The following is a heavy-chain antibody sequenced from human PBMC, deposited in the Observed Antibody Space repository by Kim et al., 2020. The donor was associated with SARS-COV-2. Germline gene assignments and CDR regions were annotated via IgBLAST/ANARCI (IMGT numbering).Heavy chain of an antibody. D-gene: IGHD4-17*01. CDR1: GYSISSGYY. V-gene: IGHV4-38-2*02. CDR2: IYHSGST. Sequence: SETLSLTCTVSGYSISSGYYWGWIRQPPGKGLEWIGSIYHSGSTYYNPSLKSRVTISVDTSKNQFSLKLSSVTAADTAVYYCARDSSGGLRWTPFDYWGQGTLVTVSS. J-gene: IGHJ4*02. CDR3: ARDSSGGLRWTPFDY.